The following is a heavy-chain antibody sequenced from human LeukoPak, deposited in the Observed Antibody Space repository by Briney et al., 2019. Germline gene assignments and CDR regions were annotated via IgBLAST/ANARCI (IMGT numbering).Heavy chain of an antibody. D-gene: IGHD5-12*01. CDR1: GGSISSYY. J-gene: IGHJ6*03. CDR2: IYYSGST. CDR3: ARGSATIRTYVDV. V-gene: IGHV4-59*01. Sequence: SETLSLTCTVSGGSISSYYWSWIRQPPGKGLEWIGYIYYSGSTNYNPSLKSRVTISVDTSKNQFSLKLSSVTAADTAVYYCARGSATIRTYVDVWGKGTTVTFSS.